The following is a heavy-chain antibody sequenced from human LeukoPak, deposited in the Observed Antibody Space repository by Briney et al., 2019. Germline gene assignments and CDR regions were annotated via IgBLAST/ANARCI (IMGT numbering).Heavy chain of an antibody. J-gene: IGHJ5*02. D-gene: IGHD6-6*01. CDR2: ISAYNGNT. Sequence: ASVKVSCKASGYTFTGYFIHWVRQAPGQGLEWMGWISAYNGNTNYAQKLQGRVTMTTDTSTSTAYMELRSLRSDDTAVYYCARVYSSSSVWFDPWGQGTLVTVSS. CDR1: GYTFTGYF. CDR3: ARVYSSSSVWFDP. V-gene: IGHV1-18*04.